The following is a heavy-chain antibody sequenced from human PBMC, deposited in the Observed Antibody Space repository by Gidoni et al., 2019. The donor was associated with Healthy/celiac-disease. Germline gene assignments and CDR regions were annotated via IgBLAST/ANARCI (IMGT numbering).Heavy chain of an antibody. Sequence: DVQLLQSGAEVKKPWESLRISCKGSGYSFTSYGISWVRRMPGKGMEWMGRMEPSDTYTNYSPSFQRHVIISADKTTSTAYLQWSSLKASDNTMYYYGRHGGYLESSGYHFDYWGQGTLVTVSS. V-gene: IGHV5-10-1*03. CDR2: MEPSDTYT. D-gene: IGHD3-22*01. CDR3: GRHGGYLESSGYHFDY. J-gene: IGHJ4*02. CDR1: GYSFTSYG.